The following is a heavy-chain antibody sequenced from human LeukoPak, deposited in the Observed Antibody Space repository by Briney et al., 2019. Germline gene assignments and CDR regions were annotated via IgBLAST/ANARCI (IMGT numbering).Heavy chain of an antibody. J-gene: IGHJ4*02. CDR3: AKSPRAVAGNFDY. D-gene: IGHD6-19*01. V-gene: IGHV3-23*01. CDR1: GFTISSYD. Sequence: PGETLTLSCAVSGFTISSYDMSWVRQPPGKGLEWVGDISGSGGSTYYAPSVTGRFTISRDNSKNTLYLQMTSLRAEDTAVYYCAKSPRAVAGNFDYWGQGTLVTVSS. CDR2: ISGSGGST.